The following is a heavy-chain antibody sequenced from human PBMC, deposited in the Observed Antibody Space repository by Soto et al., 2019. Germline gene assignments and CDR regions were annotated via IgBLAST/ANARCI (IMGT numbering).Heavy chain of an antibody. Sequence: VASVKVSCKASGYTFTGYYMHWVRRAPGQGLEWMGWINPNSGGTNYAQKFQGWVTITRDTSISTAYMELSRLRSDDTAVYYCARAGAPFYRYYYYGMDVWGQGTTVTVSS. D-gene: IGHD3-10*01. V-gene: IGHV1-2*04. CDR3: ARAGAPFYRYYYYGMDV. CDR1: GYTFTGYY. J-gene: IGHJ6*02. CDR2: INPNSGGT.